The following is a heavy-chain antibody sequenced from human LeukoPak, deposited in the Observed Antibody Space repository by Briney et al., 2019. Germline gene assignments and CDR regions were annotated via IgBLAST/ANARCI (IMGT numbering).Heavy chain of an antibody. CDR2: INSDGSST. D-gene: IGHD2-15*01. CDR1: GFTFSSYW. Sequence: GGSLRLSCAASGFTFSSYWMHWVRQAPGKGLVWVSRINSDGSSTSYADSVKGRFTISRDNAKNTLYLQMNSLRAEDTAVYYCARDMPGYCSGGRCYNMGYFDYWGQGTLVTVSS. J-gene: IGHJ4*02. CDR3: ARDMPGYCSGGRCYNMGYFDY. V-gene: IGHV3-74*01.